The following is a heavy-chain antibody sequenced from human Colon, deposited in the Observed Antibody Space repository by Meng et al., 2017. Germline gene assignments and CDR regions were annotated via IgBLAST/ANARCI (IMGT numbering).Heavy chain of an antibody. Sequence: QWQMQEVRPGAGMPSDSLSINCTFSGCALSVNCWYWNWQPDGKGLECDGHSYSNGRTNYNPSLKSRVARSVDSSKNQFSLALTSVTAANTDVYFFARVQRFCSVGICSNWFDPWGQGTLVTVSS. CDR2: SYSNGRT. D-gene: IGHD3-3*01. CDR3: ARVQRFCSVGICSNWFDP. CDR1: GCALSVNC. V-gene: IGHV4-4*07. J-gene: IGHJ5*02.